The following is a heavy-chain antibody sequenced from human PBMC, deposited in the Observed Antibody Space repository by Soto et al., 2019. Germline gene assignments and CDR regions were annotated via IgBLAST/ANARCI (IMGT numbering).Heavy chain of an antibody. Sequence: QVQLVQSGAEVKKPGSSVKVSCKASGGTFSSYAISWVRQAPGQGLEWMGGIIPIFGTANYAQKFQGRVTITADESTSTAYMELSSLRSEDTAVYYCASLPLSYWGGYYYYGMDVWGQGTTVTVS. CDR2: IIPIFGTA. D-gene: IGHD1-26*01. J-gene: IGHJ6*02. CDR1: GGTFSSYA. V-gene: IGHV1-69*01. CDR3: ASLPLSYWGGYYYYGMDV.